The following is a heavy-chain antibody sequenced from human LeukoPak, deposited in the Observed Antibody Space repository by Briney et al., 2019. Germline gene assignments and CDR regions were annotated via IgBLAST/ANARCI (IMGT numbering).Heavy chain of an antibody. CDR3: ARAPPYCSGGACYFDY. CDR2: IWYDGNNK. Sequence: PGRSLRLSCAASGFSFSTYGMHWVRQAPGKGLEWVAVIWYDGNNKYYADPVKGRFTISRDNSKNTLFLQMNSLRAEDSAVYYCARAPPYCSGGACYFDYWGQGTLVTVSS. J-gene: IGHJ4*02. D-gene: IGHD2-15*01. V-gene: IGHV3-33*01. CDR1: GFSFSTYG.